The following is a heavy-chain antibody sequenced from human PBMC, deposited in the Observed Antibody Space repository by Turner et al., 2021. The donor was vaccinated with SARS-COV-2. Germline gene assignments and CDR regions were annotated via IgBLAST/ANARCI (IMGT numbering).Heavy chain of an antibody. J-gene: IGHJ6*02. CDR2: ISSSRSYI. V-gene: IGHV3-21*01. CDR1: GFTFSSYN. Sequence: EVQLVESGGGLVKLGGPLSLPCAASGFTFSSYNMNWVRQAPGKVLEWVSSISSSRSYIYYADSGKGRFTISRDNAKNSLYLQMNSLRAEDTAVYYCARDRIVRNWNDVPKPTYGMDVWGQGTTVTVSS. D-gene: IGHD1-20*01. CDR3: ARDRIVRNWNDVPKPTYGMDV.